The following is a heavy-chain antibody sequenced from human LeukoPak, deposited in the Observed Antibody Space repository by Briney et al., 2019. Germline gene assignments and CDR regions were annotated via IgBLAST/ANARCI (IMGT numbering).Heavy chain of an antibody. D-gene: IGHD2-2*01. CDR2: ISGSGVST. CDR3: AKSTYWSNPYYFDY. J-gene: IGHJ4*02. V-gene: IGHV3-23*01. CDR1: GFTFSNYA. Sequence: GGSLRLSCAASGFTFSNYAMSWVRQAPGKGLEWVLTISGSGVSTYYADSVKGRFTIYRDNFRNTLYLHMNSLRAEDTAVYYCAKSTYWSNPYYFDYWGQGTLVTVSS.